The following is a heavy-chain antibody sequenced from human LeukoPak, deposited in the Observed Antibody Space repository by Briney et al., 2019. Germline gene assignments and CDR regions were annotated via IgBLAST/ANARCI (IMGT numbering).Heavy chain of an antibody. V-gene: IGHV5-51*01. Sequence: RGESLKISCKGSGYSFTSYWIGWVRQMPGKGLEWMGIIYPGDSDTRYSPSFQGQVTISADKSISTTYLQWGSLKASDTAMYYCARLRVAGTVDAFDIWGLGTMVTVSS. CDR2: IYPGDSDT. D-gene: IGHD1-14*01. CDR3: ARLRVAGTVDAFDI. CDR1: GYSFTSYW. J-gene: IGHJ3*02.